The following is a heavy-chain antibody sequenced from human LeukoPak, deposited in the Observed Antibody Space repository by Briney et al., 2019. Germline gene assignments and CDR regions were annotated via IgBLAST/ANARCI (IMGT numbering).Heavy chain of an antibody. CDR2: TSYSGKT. Sequence: SETLSLTCNVSGGSISSFYCSWIRQPPGKGLEWIGYTSYSGKTNYNPSLKSRVTMSVDTSRNQFSLRLTSVTAADTAVYYCTRAPRKAWFDPWGQGTLVTVSS. CDR3: TRAPRKAWFDP. V-gene: IGHV4-59*01. CDR1: GGSISSFY. J-gene: IGHJ5*02. D-gene: IGHD1-14*01.